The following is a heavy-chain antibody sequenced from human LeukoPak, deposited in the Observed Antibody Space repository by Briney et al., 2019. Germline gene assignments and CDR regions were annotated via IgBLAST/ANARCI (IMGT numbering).Heavy chain of an antibody. CDR3: ARALRIVGATKVLAY. D-gene: IGHD1-26*01. CDR2: ISAYNGNT. CDR1: GYTFTSYG. J-gene: IGHJ4*02. Sequence: ASVKVSCKASGYTFTSYGISWVRQAPGQGLEWMGWISAYNGNTNYAQKLQGRVTMTTDTSTCTAYMELRSLRSDDTAVYYCARALRIVGATKVLAYWGQGTLVTVSS. V-gene: IGHV1-18*01.